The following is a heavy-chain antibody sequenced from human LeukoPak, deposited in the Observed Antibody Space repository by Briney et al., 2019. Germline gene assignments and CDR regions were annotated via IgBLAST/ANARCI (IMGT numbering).Heavy chain of an antibody. Sequence: GESLKISCKGSGYSFTSYWIGWVRQMPGKGLGWMGIIYPGDSDTRYSPSFQGQVTISADKSISTAYLQWSSLKASDTAMYYCARRKHDYGDYVDYWGQGTLVTVSS. CDR1: GYSFTSYW. D-gene: IGHD4-17*01. J-gene: IGHJ4*02. CDR2: IYPGDSDT. V-gene: IGHV5-51*01. CDR3: ARRKHDYGDYVDY.